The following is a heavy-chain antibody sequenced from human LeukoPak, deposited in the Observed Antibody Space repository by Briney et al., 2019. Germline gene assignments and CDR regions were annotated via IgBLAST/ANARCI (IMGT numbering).Heavy chain of an antibody. CDR1: GGSISSYY. CDR2: IYTSGST. Sequence: SGTLSLTSTVSGGSISSYYWSWIRQPPGKGLEWIGYIYTSGSTNYNPSLKSRVTISVDTSKNQFSLKLSSVTAADTAVYYCARRAARTSSPIDYWGQGTLVTVSS. J-gene: IGHJ4*02. D-gene: IGHD6-25*01. CDR3: ARRAARTSSPIDY. V-gene: IGHV4-4*09.